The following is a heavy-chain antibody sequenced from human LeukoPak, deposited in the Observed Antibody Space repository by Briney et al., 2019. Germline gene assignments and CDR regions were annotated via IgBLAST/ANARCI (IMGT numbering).Heavy chain of an antibody. CDR1: GFTFSSYG. CDR3: AKSVDIVATMALDY. D-gene: IGHD5-12*01. J-gene: IGHJ4*02. CDR2: ISGSGDST. V-gene: IGHV3-23*01. Sequence: GGSLRLSCAASGFTFSSYGMSWVRQAPGKGLEWVSAISGSGDSTNYADSVKGRFTISRDNSKNTLYLQMNSLRAEDTAVYYCAKSVDIVATMALDYWGQGTLVTVSS.